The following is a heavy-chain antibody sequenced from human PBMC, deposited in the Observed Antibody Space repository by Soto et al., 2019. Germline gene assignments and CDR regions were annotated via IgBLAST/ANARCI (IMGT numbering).Heavy chain of an antibody. D-gene: IGHD3-9*01. CDR2: VYYSGTT. CDR3: ARTTAVPNTLRSRYFFDF. Sequence: SETLSLTCSVSGGSVNNKTYYWSWIRQPPGKRLEWIGYVYYSGTTNYNPSLKSRVPISIDMSKNQFSLRLSSVTAADAALYYCARTTAVPNTLRSRYFFDFWGQGTLVTVSS. J-gene: IGHJ4*02. V-gene: IGHV4-61*01. CDR1: GGSVNNKTYY.